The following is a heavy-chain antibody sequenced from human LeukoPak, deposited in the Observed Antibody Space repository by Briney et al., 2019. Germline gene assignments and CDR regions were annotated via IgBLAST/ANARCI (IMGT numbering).Heavy chain of an antibody. CDR1: GFTFVGYG. D-gene: IGHD1-14*01. CDR3: TRYNNDHFDY. CDR2: IAYDGSRA. J-gene: IGHJ4*02. Sequence: GGSLRVSCAGSGFTFVGYGMHWFRQTLGKGLEWVAVIAYDGSRAFYADSVKGRFTISRDNSKNTMSVQMDDLRAEDTAVYYCTRYNNDHFDYWGQGTLVTVSS. V-gene: IGHV3-33*01.